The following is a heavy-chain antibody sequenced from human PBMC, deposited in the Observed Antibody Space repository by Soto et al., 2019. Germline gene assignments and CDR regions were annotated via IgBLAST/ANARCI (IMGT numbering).Heavy chain of an antibody. CDR1: GFTFDDYA. CDR3: AKDYYDSSGPDY. CDR2: ISWDGGST. D-gene: IGHD3-22*01. V-gene: IGHV3-43D*04. Sequence: WSLRLSCAASGFTFDDYAMHWVRQAPGKGLEWVSLISWDGGSTYYADSVKGRFTISRDNSKNSLYLQMNSLRAEDTALYYCAKDYYDSSGPDYWGQGTLVTVSS. J-gene: IGHJ4*02.